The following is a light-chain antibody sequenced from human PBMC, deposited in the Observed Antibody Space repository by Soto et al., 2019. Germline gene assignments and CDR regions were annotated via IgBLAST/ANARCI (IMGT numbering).Light chain of an antibody. J-gene: IGLJ1*01. V-gene: IGLV2-14*01. CDR3: NSYTTSSTYV. CDR2: DVS. CDR1: SSDIGSYNR. Sequence: QSALTQPASVSGSPGQSIAISCTGTSSDIGSYNRVSWDQQPPGTAPRLIIHDVSNRPSGVSTRFSGSKSGNTASLTISGLQAEDEAEYFCNSYTTSSTYVVGTGTKVTVL.